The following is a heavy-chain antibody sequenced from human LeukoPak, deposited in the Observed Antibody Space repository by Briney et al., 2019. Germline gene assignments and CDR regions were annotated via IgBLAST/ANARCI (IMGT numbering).Heavy chain of an antibody. J-gene: IGHJ4*02. Sequence: GGSLRLPCAASGLTVSSNYMSWVRQAPGKGLEWVSVIYIDESTYYADSVKGRFTISRDNSKNTLYLQMNSLRAEDTAVYYCAREEGTAFFDYWGQGTLVTVSS. CDR3: AREEGTAFFDY. V-gene: IGHV3-53*01. CDR1: GLTVSSNY. D-gene: IGHD2-21*02. CDR2: IYIDEST.